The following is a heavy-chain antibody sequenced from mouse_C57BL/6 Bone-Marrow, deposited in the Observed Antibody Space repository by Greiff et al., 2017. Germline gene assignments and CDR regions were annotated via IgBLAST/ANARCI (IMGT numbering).Heavy chain of an antibody. CDR1: GYTFTSYW. D-gene: IGHD2-5*01. CDR3: ASAYSNYYWYFDV. V-gene: IGHV1-64*01. J-gene: IGHJ1*03. Sequence: QVQLQQPGAELVKPGASVKLSCKASGYTFTSYWMHWVKQRPGQGLEWIGMIPPNSGSTNYNEKFKSKDTLTVDKSSSTAYMQLSSLTSEDSAVYYCASAYSNYYWYFDVWGTGTTVTVSS. CDR2: IPPNSGST.